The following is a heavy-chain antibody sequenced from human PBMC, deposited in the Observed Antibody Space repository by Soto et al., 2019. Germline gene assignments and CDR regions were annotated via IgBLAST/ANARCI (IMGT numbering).Heavy chain of an antibody. J-gene: IGHJ4*02. CDR3: ARSGAYCTSINCLFDSF. V-gene: IGHV1-18*01. D-gene: IGHD1-26*01. Sequence: ASVKVSCKASGYTFTSYRYAWVRHAPGQGLEWMGWISAYNGDTNYAQKFQDRVTLTTDTSTTTAHMELRNLGSDDTAVYYCARSGAYCTSINCLFDSFWGLGTLVTVTP. CDR1: GYTFTSYR. CDR2: ISAYNGDT.